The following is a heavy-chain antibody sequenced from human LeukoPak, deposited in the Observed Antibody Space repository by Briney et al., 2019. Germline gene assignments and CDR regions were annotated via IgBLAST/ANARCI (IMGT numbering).Heavy chain of an antibody. J-gene: IGHJ4*02. V-gene: IGHV3-30*02. CDR2: IRYDGSNK. CDR3: AKAPSGSYVPFEF. Sequence: PGGSLRLSCAASGFTFSSYGMHWVRQAPGKGLEWVAVIRYDGSNKYYADSVKGRFTISRDNSKNTLYLQMNSLRAEDTAVYYCAKAPSGSYVPFEFWGQGTLVTVSS. D-gene: IGHD1-26*01. CDR1: GFTFSSYG.